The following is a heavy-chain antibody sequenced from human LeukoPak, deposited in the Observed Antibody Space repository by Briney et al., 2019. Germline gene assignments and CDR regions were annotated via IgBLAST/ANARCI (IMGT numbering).Heavy chain of an antibody. Sequence: PSETLSLTCAVYGGSFSGYYWSWIRQPPGKGLEWIGEINHSGSTNYNPSLKSRVTISVDTSKNQFSLRLTSVTAADTAVYYCARAYGGYRYYYYYMDVWGEGTTVTVSS. V-gene: IGHV4-34*01. J-gene: IGHJ6*03. CDR2: INHSGST. CDR3: ARAYGGYRYYYYYMDV. CDR1: GGSFSGYY. D-gene: IGHD4-17*01.